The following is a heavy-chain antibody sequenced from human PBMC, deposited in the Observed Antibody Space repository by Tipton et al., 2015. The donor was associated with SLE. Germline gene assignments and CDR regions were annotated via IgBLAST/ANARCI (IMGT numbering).Heavy chain of an antibody. CDR2: LHTRGST. D-gene: IGHD3/OR15-3a*01. V-gene: IGHV4-61*02. CDR1: GGSISSGSYY. Sequence: TLSLTCNVSGGSISSGSYYWSWIRQPAGKGLEWIGRLHTRGSTNYNPSLKSRVTISVGTSKNQFSLKLSSVTAADTAVYYCARERTGFGWLDPWGQGTLVTVSS. J-gene: IGHJ5*02. CDR3: ARERTGFGWLDP.